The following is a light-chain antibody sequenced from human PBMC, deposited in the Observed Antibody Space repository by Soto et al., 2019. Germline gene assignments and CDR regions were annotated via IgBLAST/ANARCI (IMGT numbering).Light chain of an antibody. V-gene: IGKV1-5*01. J-gene: IGKJ2*01. Sequence: DIQMTQSPSTLSASVGDRVTITCRASQSLSSWLAWYQQKPGKAPKLLIYDASSLESGVPSRFSGSGSGTEFTLTISSLQPDDFVTYYCQQYNSYSYTFGQGTKLEIK. CDR1: QSLSSW. CDR2: DAS. CDR3: QQYNSYSYT.